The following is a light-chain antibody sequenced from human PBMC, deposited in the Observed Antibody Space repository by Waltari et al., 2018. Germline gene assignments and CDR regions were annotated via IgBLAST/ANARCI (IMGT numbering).Light chain of an antibody. CDR3: SSYTSSSTLV. J-gene: IGLJ2*01. CDR2: DVS. V-gene: IGLV2-14*01. CDR1: SSDAGGYNY. Sequence: QSALTQPASVSGSPGQSITISCTGTSSDAGGYNYVSWYQQHPGKAPKLMIYDVSKRPSGVSNRFSGSKSGNPAPLTISGLQAEDEADYYCSSYTSSSTLVFGGGTKLTVL.